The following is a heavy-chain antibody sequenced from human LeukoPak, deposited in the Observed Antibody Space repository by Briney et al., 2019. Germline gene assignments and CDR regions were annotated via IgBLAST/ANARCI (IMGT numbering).Heavy chain of an antibody. Sequence: SETLSLTCAVYGGSFSGYYWSWIRQPPGKGLEWIGEINHSGSTNYNPSLKSRVTISVDTSKNQFSLKLSSVTAADTAVYYCARRVGGIAAAGSIDYWGQGTLVTVSS. V-gene: IGHV4-34*01. CDR2: INHSGST. D-gene: IGHD6-13*01. CDR3: ARRVGGIAAAGSIDY. J-gene: IGHJ4*02. CDR1: GGSFSGYY.